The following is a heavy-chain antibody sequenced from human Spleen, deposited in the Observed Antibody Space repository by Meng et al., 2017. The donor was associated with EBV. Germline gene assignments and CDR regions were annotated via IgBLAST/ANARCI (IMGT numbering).Heavy chain of an antibody. Sequence: QLQQWGAGLLKPSETLSLTCAVHGGSFSGFYWTWIRQAPGKGLEWIGEVNPSGTTSYNPSLKSRVTMSVDTSKNQFSLKLNSVTAADTAVYYCATNVVTEKEVFDYWGQGTLVTVSS. CDR2: VNPSGTT. D-gene: IGHD2-21*02. CDR3: ATNVVTEKEVFDY. V-gene: IGHV4-34*01. CDR1: GGSFSGFY. J-gene: IGHJ4*02.